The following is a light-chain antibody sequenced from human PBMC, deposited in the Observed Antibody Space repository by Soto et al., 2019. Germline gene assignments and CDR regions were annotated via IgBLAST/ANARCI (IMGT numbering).Light chain of an antibody. J-gene: IGLJ2*01. Sequence: SYELTQPPSVSVSPGQTARITCSGAALPKKYAYWYQQKSGQAPVLVIHEDTKRPSGIPERVSGSSSGTMATLTISGAQVEDEADYYCYLTDNSGNHWGVFGGGTKVTVL. CDR1: ALPKKY. V-gene: IGLV3-10*01. CDR3: YLTDNSGNHWGV. CDR2: EDT.